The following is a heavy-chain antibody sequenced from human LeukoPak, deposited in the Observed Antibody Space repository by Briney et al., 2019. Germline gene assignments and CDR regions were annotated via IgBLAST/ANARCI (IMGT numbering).Heavy chain of an antibody. V-gene: IGHV3-73*01. Sequence: GGSLRLSCAASGFTFSGSALHWVRQASGKGLEWVGRIRSKGDSYSTAYAASVKGRFTISRDDSKNTAYLQMNSLKTEDTAVYYCRGAYYDSGGPEYYFDYWGQGTLVTVSS. J-gene: IGHJ4*02. CDR2: IRSKGDSYST. CDR3: RGAYYDSGGPEYYFDY. CDR1: GFTFSGSA. D-gene: IGHD3-22*01.